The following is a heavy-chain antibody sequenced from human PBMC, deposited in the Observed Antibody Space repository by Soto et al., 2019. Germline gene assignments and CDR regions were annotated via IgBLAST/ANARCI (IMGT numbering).Heavy chain of an antibody. CDR2: ISAYNGNT. D-gene: IGHD3-9*01. J-gene: IGHJ6*02. V-gene: IGHV1-18*01. CDR1: GYTFTSYG. Sequence: ASVKVSCKASGYTFTSYGISWVRQAPGQGLEWMGWISAYNGNTNYAQKLQGRVTMTTDTSTSTAYMELRSLRSDDTAVYYCAREPRELFLLRYSLYGMDVWGQGTTVTVSS. CDR3: AREPRELFLLRYSLYGMDV.